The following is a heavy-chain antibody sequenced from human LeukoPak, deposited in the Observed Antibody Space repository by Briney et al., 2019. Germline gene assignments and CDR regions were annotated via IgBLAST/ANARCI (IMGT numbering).Heavy chain of an antibody. Sequence: PSETLSLTCAVYGGSFSGYYWSWIRQPPGKGLEWIGEINHSGSTNYNPSLKSRVTISVDTSKNQFSLKLSSVTAADTAVYYCAVIVGTTFSFDYWGQGTLVTVSS. V-gene: IGHV4-34*01. CDR2: INHSGST. CDR3: AVIVGTTFSFDY. CDR1: GGSFSGYY. J-gene: IGHJ4*02. D-gene: IGHD1-26*01.